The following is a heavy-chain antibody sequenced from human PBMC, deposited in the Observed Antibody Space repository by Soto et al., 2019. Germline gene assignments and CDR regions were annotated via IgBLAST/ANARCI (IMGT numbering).Heavy chain of an antibody. D-gene: IGHD3-16*01. CDR1: GYTFTSYG. V-gene: IGHV1-18*01. CDR2: ISAYNGNT. CDR3: ARSDSTFGYYYYYMDV. Sequence: ASVKVSCKASGYTFTSYGISWVRQAPGQGLEWMGWISAYNGNTNYAQKLQGRVTMTTDTSTSTAYMELRSLRSDDTAVYYCARSDSTFGYYYYYMDVWGKGTTVTVSS. J-gene: IGHJ6*03.